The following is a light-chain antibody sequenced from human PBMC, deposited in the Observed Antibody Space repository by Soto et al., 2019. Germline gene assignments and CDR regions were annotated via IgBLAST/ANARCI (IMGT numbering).Light chain of an antibody. CDR3: QQYGSSPRT. V-gene: IGKV3-20*01. J-gene: IGKJ1*01. CDR1: QSVSSD. Sequence: EIVMTQSPATLSVSPGERATLSCRASQSVSSDLAWYQQKPGQAPRLLIYGASARALGIPDRFSGSGSGTDFTLTISRLEPEDFAVYYCQQYGSSPRTFGQGTKVDIK. CDR2: GAS.